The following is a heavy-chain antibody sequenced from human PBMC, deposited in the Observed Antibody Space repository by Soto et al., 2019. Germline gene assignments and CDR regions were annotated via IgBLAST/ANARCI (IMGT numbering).Heavy chain of an antibody. CDR1: GFSFSTYA. V-gene: IGHV3-30-3*01. J-gene: IGHJ4*02. CDR3: ARDPAPRKNDNLPGYFHFAY. Sequence: QVQLVESGGGVVQPGRSLRLSCAASGFSFSTYAMHWVRQTPGKGLEWVAVISYDGDHKYYTDSVKGRFTISRDNSKNTLYLLINSRRSEDTVIYYCARDPAPRKNDNLPGYFHFAYWGQGTLVTVSS. CDR2: ISYDGDHK. D-gene: IGHD3-9*01.